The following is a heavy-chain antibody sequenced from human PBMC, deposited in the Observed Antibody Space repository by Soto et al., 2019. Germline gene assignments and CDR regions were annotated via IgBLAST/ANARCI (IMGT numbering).Heavy chain of an antibody. J-gene: IGHJ4*02. V-gene: IGHV3-23*01. CDR3: TTTWLGLGTYYDVDS. CDR1: GFTFSSYA. D-gene: IGHD3-10*01. Sequence: EVQLLESGGALVQPGGSLRLSCAASGFTFSSYAMSWVRQAPGQGLEWVSGIHGNGDRTYYADSVKGRFTISRDNAKNPTYLEMTSLRVEDTAVYFCTTTWLGLGTYYDVDSWGQGTLVTVSS. CDR2: IHGNGDRT.